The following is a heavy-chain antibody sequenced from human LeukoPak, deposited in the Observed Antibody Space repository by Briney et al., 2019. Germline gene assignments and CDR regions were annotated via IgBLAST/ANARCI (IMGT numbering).Heavy chain of an antibody. D-gene: IGHD4-23*01. J-gene: IGHJ4*02. CDR3: ARDPPTVVTVAGEHYFDY. CDR1: GFTFSSYS. Sequence: GGSLRLSCAASGFTFSSYSMNWVRQAPGKGLEWVSSISSSSSYIYYADSVKGRFTISRDNAKNSLYLQMNSLRAEDTAEYYCARDPPTVVTVAGEHYFDYWGQGTLVTVSS. CDR2: ISSSSSYI. V-gene: IGHV3-21*01.